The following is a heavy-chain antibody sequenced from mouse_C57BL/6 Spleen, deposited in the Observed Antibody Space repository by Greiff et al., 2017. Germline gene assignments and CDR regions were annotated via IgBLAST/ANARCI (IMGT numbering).Heavy chain of an antibody. Sequence: QVQLQQPGAELVMPGASVKLSCKASGYTFTSYWMHWVKQRPGQGLEWIGEIDPSDSYTNYHQKFKGKSTLTVDKSSSTSYMQLSSLTSEDSAVYYCARFTTVVPGAMDYWGQGTSVTVSS. J-gene: IGHJ4*01. CDR1: GYTFTSYW. CDR2: IDPSDSYT. D-gene: IGHD1-1*01. V-gene: IGHV1-69*01. CDR3: ARFTTVVPGAMDY.